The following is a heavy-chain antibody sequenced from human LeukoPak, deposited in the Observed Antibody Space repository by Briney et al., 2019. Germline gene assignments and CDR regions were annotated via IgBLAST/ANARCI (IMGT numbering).Heavy chain of an antibody. Sequence: GGSLRLSCVASGFTFSSYWMGWVRQAPGKGLEWVANIQQDGSEIFYVDSVRGRFTISRDNAKNSLYLQMNTLRAEDTAVYYCAKDPTHFRVWDDYDNTRLNYWGQGTLVTVSS. J-gene: IGHJ4*02. CDR1: GFTFSSYW. V-gene: IGHV3-7*01. CDR2: IQQDGSEI. CDR3: AKDPTHFRVWDDYDNTRLNY. D-gene: IGHD3-22*01.